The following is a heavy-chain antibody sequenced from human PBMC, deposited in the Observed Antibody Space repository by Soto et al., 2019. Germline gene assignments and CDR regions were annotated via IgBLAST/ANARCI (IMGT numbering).Heavy chain of an antibody. V-gene: IGHV3-23*01. CDR1: GFTFSSYA. Sequence: EVQLLESGGGLVQPGGSLRLSCAASGFTFSSYAMSWVRQAPGKGLEWVSAISGSGGSTYYADSVKGRFTISRDNSKNTLYLQMNSLRAEDTAVYYCARDEEVNYADYGGSDHYYGMDVWGQGTTVTVSS. J-gene: IGHJ6*02. CDR2: ISGSGGST. D-gene: IGHD4-17*01. CDR3: ARDEEVNYADYGGSDHYYGMDV.